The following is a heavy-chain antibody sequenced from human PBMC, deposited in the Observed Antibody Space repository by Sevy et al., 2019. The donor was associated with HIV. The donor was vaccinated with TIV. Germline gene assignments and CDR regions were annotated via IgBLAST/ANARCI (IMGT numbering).Heavy chain of an antibody. J-gene: IGHJ5*02. D-gene: IGHD2-15*01. V-gene: IGHV3-30-3*01. CDR1: GFTFNDYA. Sequence: GGSLRLSCAASGFTFNDYALHWVRQAPGKGLEWVAIISSDGDNTYYADTVKGRFTISRDNSKNTVYLQMNRLRAKDTACDDCVREGAAYRNIRCGSGVNGFYNWFDPWGQGTLVTVSS. CDR3: VREGAAYRNIRCGSGVNGFYNWFDP. CDR2: ISSDGDNT.